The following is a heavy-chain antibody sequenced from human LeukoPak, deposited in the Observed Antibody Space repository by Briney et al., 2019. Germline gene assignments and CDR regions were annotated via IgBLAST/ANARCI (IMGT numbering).Heavy chain of an antibody. V-gene: IGHV3-23*01. CDR1: GFTFSSYA. Sequence: PGRSLRLSCAASGFTFSSYAMSWVRQAPGKGLEWVSAISGSGGSTYYADSVKGRFTISRDNSKNTLYLQMNSLRAEDTAVYYCAKGLSSSWSFDYWGQGTLVTVSS. J-gene: IGHJ4*02. CDR3: AKGLSSSWSFDY. CDR2: ISGSGGST. D-gene: IGHD6-13*01.